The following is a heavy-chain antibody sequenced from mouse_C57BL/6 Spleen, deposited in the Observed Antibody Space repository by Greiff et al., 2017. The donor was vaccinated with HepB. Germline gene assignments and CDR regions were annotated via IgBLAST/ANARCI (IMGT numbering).Heavy chain of an antibody. CDR2: IYPGSGNT. CDR3: ARGTVVATDYAMDY. CDR1: GYTFTDYY. V-gene: IGHV1-76*01. Sequence: QVQLKQSGAELVRPGASVKLSCKASGYTFTDYYINWVKQRPGQGLEWIARIYPGSGNTYYNEKFKGKATLTAEKSSSTAYMQLSSLTSEDSAVYFCARGTVVATDYAMDYWGQGTSVTVSS. D-gene: IGHD1-1*01. J-gene: IGHJ4*01.